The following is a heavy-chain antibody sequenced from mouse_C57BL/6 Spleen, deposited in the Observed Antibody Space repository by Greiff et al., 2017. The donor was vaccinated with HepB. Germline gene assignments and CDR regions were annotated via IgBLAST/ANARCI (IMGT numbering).Heavy chain of an antibody. CDR3: ARHLYYGNHGDAMDY. V-gene: IGHV5-6*01. D-gene: IGHD2-1*01. CDR2: ISSGGSYT. CDR1: GFTFSSYG. J-gene: IGHJ4*01. Sequence: EVHLVESGGDLVKPGGSLKLSCAASGFTFSSYGMSWVRQTPDKRLEWVATISSGGSYTYYPDSLKGRFTISRDNAKNTPYLQMSSLKSEDTAMYYCARHLYYGNHGDAMDYWGQGTSVTVSS.